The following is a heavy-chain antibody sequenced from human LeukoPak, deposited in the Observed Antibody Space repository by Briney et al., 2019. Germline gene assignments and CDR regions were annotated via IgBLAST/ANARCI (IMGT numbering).Heavy chain of an antibody. CDR1: GGSISSGDYY. J-gene: IGHJ4*02. CDR2: IYYSGST. V-gene: IGHV4-30-4*01. CDR3: ARAPPPYMVTE. D-gene: IGHD4-23*01. Sequence: SETLSFTCTVSGGSISSGDYYWSWIRQPPGKGLEWIGYIYYSGSTYYNPSLKSRVTISVDTSKDQFSLNLRSVTAADTAVYYCARAPPPYMVTEWGQGTLVTVSS.